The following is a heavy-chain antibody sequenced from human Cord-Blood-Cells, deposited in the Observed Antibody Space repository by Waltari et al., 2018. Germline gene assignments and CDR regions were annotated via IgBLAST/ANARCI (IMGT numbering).Heavy chain of an antibody. D-gene: IGHD3-3*01. CDR2: INPNSGGT. CDR1: GYTFTGYY. V-gene: IGHV1-2*02. Sequence: QVQLVQSGAEVKKPGASVKVSCKASGYTFTGYYMHWVRQAPGQGLEWMGWINPNSGGTNYAQKFQGRVTMTRDTSISTAYMELSRLRSDDTAVYYCARDDYDFWSGYHIFDYWGQGTLVTVSS. J-gene: IGHJ4*02. CDR3: ARDDYDFWSGYHIFDY.